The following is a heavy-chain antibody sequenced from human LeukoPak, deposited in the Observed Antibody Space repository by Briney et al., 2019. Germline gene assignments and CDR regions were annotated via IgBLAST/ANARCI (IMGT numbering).Heavy chain of an antibody. J-gene: IGHJ4*02. CDR3: ARGSVGTPPPFDF. V-gene: IGHV3-30*03. CDR1: GFTFSSYG. Sequence: GRSLRLSCAASGFTFSSYGMHWVRQAPGKGLEWVAVISYDGSNKYYADSVKGRFTISRDNSKNTLYLQMNSLRAEDTAVYYCARGSVGTPPPFDFWGQGTLVTVSS. D-gene: IGHD2-15*01. CDR2: ISYDGSNK.